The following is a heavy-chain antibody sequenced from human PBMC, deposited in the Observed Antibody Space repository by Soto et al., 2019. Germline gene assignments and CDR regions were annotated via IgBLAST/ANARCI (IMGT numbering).Heavy chain of an antibody. V-gene: IGHV3-48*03. CDR2: ISSSGSTI. CDR3: ARGFRVVGATQLGHDAFDI. D-gene: IGHD1-26*01. CDR1: GFTFSSYE. Sequence: EVQLVESGGGLVQPGGSLRLSCAASGFTFSSYEMNWVRQAPGKGLEWVSYISSSGSTIYYADSVKGRFTISGDNAKNSLYLQMNSLRAEDTAVYYCARGFRVVGATQLGHDAFDIWGQGTMVTVSS. J-gene: IGHJ3*02.